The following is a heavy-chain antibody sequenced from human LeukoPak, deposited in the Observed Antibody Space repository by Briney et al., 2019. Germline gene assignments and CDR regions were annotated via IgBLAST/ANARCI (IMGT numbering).Heavy chain of an antibody. CDR3: ARPQEEDGYNYNWAFDY. Sequence: GASVKVSCKASGGTFRRYAISWVRQAPGQGLEWMGWISAYNGNTNYAQKFQGRVTMTTDTSTSTAYMELRSLRSDDTAVYYCARPQEEDGYNYNWAFDYWGQGTLVTVSS. CDR1: GGTFRRYA. D-gene: IGHD5-24*01. J-gene: IGHJ4*02. CDR2: ISAYNGNT. V-gene: IGHV1-18*04.